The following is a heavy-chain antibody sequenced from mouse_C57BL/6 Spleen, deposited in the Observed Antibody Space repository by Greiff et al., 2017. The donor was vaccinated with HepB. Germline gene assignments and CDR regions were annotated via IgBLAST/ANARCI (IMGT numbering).Heavy chain of an antibody. J-gene: IGHJ4*01. CDR2: INPYNGGT. Sequence: EVQLQQSGPVLVKPGASVKMSCKASGYTFTDYYMNWVKQSHGKSLEWIGVINPYNGGTSYNQKFKGKATLTVDKSSSTAYMELNSLTSEDSAVYYCARGSDRDDAMDYWGQGTSVTVSS. D-gene: IGHD3-1*01. CDR1: GYTFTDYY. V-gene: IGHV1-19*01. CDR3: ARGSDRDDAMDY.